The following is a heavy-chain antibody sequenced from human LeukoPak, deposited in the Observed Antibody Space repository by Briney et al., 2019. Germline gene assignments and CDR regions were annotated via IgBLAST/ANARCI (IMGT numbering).Heavy chain of an antibody. D-gene: IGHD2-15*01. CDR3: VRDGGFYYTASPNSWFDP. CDR1: GFSISSDDC. J-gene: IGHJ5*02. Sequence: PSETLSLTCIVSGFSISSDDCWAWIRQPPGMGLEWIGSISNRGSPYYNPSLKSRVTMSVDTPNNHFSLRLSSVTAADTAVYYCVRDGGFYYTASPNSWFDPWGQGTLVTVSS. CDR2: ISNRGSP. V-gene: IGHV4-38-2*02.